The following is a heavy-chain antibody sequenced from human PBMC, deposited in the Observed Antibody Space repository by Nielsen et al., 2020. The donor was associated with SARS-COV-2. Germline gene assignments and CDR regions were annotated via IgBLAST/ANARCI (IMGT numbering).Heavy chain of an antibody. CDR3: AKDLRARLTYYYGSGSPFDY. J-gene: IGHJ4*02. Sequence: VRQAPGKGLDWVSAISGSGSRTYCVDYLKGRFTISRDNSKNTLYLQMNSLRAEDTAVYYCAKDLRARLTYYYGSGSPFDYWGQGTLDTVSS. D-gene: IGHD3-10*01. CDR2: ISGSGSRT. V-gene: IGHV3-23*01.